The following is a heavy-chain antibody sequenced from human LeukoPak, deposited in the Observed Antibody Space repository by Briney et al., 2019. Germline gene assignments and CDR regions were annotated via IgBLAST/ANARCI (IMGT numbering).Heavy chain of an antibody. CDR2: ISNNGGYT. D-gene: IGHD2-15*01. Sequence: GGSLRLSCAATGFTFSSSAMSWVRQAPGKGLEWVSAISNNGGYTYYTDSVQGRFTISRGNSKSTLCLQMNSLRAEDTAVYYCAKQLGYCSDGSCYFPYWGQGTLVTVSS. V-gene: IGHV3-23*01. CDR3: AKQLGYCSDGSCYFPY. CDR1: GFTFSSSA. J-gene: IGHJ4*02.